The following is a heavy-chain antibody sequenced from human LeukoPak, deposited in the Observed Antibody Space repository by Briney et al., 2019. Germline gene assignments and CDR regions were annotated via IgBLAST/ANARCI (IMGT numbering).Heavy chain of an antibody. J-gene: IGHJ4*02. D-gene: IGHD1-26*01. CDR2: ISGGNGNT. Sequence: ASVKVSCKTSGYTFTNFGIGWVRQAPGQGLEWMGWISGGNGNTDYPQTLQDRFTMTTDTSTSTAYMELRSLRSDDTAVYYCARRSPVQFGRSSRELDFDYWGQGTLVTVSS. CDR1: GYTFTNFG. V-gene: IGHV1-18*01. CDR3: ARRSPVQFGRSSRELDFDY.